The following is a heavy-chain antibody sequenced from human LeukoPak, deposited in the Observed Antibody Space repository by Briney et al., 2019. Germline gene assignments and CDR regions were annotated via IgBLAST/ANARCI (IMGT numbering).Heavy chain of an antibody. D-gene: IGHD7-27*01. CDR2: ISGSGGST. V-gene: IGHV3-23*01. J-gene: IGHJ4*02. Sequence: GGSLRLSCAASGFTFSSYAMSWVRQAPGKGLEWVSAISGSGGSTYYADSVKGRFTISRDNSKNTLYLQMNSLRAEDAAVYYCATGLVLGRFDYWGQGTLVTVSS. CDR3: ATGLVLGRFDY. CDR1: GFTFSSYA.